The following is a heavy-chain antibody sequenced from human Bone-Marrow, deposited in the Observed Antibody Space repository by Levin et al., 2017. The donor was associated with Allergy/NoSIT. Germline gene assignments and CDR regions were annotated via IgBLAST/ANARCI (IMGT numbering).Heavy chain of an antibody. Sequence: SVKVSCKASGGTLSNYGISWVRQAPGQGLEWMGRIIPMFGIANYAQKFLGRVTITADKSTGTAYMELRSEDTAVYYCATSYISGTYYKRVGAFDIWGRGTMVTASS. D-gene: IGHD3-10*01. CDR1: GGTLSNYG. J-gene: IGHJ3*02. CDR2: IIPMFGIA. CDR3: ATSYISGTYYKRVGAFDI. V-gene: IGHV1-69*04.